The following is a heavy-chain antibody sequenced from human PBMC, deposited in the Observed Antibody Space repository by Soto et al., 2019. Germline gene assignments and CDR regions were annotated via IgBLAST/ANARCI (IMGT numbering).Heavy chain of an antibody. CDR3: ARGVDGDYLCDY. CDR1: GFTFSSYG. V-gene: IGHV3-33*01. Sequence: QVQLVESGGGVVQPGRSLRLSCAASGFTFSSYGMHWVRQAPGKGLEWVAVIWYDGSNKYYADSVKGRFTISRDNSKNTLYLQMNSLRAEDTAVYYCARGVDGDYLCDYWGQGTLVTVSS. J-gene: IGHJ4*02. CDR2: IWYDGSNK. D-gene: IGHD4-17*01.